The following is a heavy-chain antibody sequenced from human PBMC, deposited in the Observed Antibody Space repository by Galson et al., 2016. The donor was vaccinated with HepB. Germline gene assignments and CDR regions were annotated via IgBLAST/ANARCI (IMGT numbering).Heavy chain of an antibody. V-gene: IGHV3-53*01. Sequence: SLRLSCAVSGISVSANFMSWVRQAPGEGLEWVSAIYMSGGTYYADSVKGRFTISRDNSWHTLYLQMSSLKVEDTAVYYCARHGELGDAFDAWGQGTMVAVSS. D-gene: IGHD7-27*01. CDR1: GISVSANF. CDR3: ARHGELGDAFDA. CDR2: IYMSGGT. J-gene: IGHJ3*01.